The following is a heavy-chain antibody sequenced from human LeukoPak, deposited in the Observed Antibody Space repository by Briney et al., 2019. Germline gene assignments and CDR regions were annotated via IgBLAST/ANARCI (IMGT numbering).Heavy chain of an antibody. Sequence: SETLSLTCIVSGGSIRSNSYWWGWLRQPPGKGLEWIGSIYYGGSTCYSPSLKSRVSISVDTSKNQFSLKLSSVTAADTAVYYCAREGYSYGPGGGYYFDYWGQGTLVTVSS. J-gene: IGHJ4*02. V-gene: IGHV4-39*07. CDR1: GGSIRSNSYW. CDR2: IYYGGST. D-gene: IGHD5-18*01. CDR3: AREGYSYGPGGGYYFDY.